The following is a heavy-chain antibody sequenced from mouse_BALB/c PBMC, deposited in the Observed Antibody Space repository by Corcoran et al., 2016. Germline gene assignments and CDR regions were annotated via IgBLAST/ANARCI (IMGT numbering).Heavy chain of an antibody. V-gene: IGHV1S136*01. J-gene: IGHJ2*01. Sequence: EVQLQQSGPELVKPGASVKMSCKASGYTFTSYVMHWVKQKPGQGLEWIGYINPYNDGTKYNEKFKGKATLTSDKSSSTVYMELSSLTSEDSAVYYCAGITTAPYFDYWGQGTTLTVSS. CDR1: GYTFTSYV. D-gene: IGHD1-2*01. CDR3: AGITTAPYFDY. CDR2: INPYNDGT.